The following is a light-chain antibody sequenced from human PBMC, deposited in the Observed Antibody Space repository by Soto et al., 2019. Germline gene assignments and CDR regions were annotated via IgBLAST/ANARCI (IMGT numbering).Light chain of an antibody. V-gene: IGKV3-11*01. Sequence: EIVLTQSPATLSLFPGERATLSCRASQSISTSLTWYQQKPGQSPRLLIYDASNRATGIPARFSGSGSGTDFTLTISSLESEDFAVYYCQQRSNWPIASGQGTRLEMK. CDR1: QSISTS. CDR3: QQRSNWPIA. J-gene: IGKJ5*01. CDR2: DAS.